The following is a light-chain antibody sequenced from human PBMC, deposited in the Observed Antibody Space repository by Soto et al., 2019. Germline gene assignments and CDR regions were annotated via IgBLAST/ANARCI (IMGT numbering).Light chain of an antibody. CDR1: HAIDSC. CDR3: HEALCFRAN. V-gene: IGKV1-12*01. J-gene: IGKJ4*01. Sequence: DIQMTQSPSSVSASVGDRVTITCRASHAIDSCLAWYQQKPGEAPKLLIFTGSRVHSGVPPKFSGNGSGTDFTLSISSLQPEDGAASYRHEALCFRANFGGGTKV. CDR2: TGS.